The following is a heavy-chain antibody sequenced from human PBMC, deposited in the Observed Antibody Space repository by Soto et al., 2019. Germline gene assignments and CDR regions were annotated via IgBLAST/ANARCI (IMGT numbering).Heavy chain of an antibody. CDR3: ATDGAYGWFDP. CDR1: GYTFTSYA. D-gene: IGHD3-16*01. J-gene: IGHJ5*02. CDR2: INAGNGNT. Sequence: QVQLVQSGAEVKKPGASVKVSCKASGYTFTSYAMHWVRQAPGQRLEWMGWINAGNGNTNYSQKFQGRVTITRDTSASTAYMELSSLRAEDTAVYYCATDGAYGWFDPWGQGTLVTVSS. V-gene: IGHV1-3*01.